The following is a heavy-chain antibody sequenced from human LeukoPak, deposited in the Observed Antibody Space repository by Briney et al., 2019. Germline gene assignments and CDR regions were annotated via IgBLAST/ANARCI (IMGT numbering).Heavy chain of an antibody. V-gene: IGHV4-34*01. CDR3: AKARLRGYRSFFFDY. J-gene: IGHJ4*02. CDR2: INHSGST. D-gene: IGHD3-22*01. CDR1: GGSFSGYY. Sequence: SETLSLTCTVSGGSFSGYYWSWIRQPPGKGLEWIGEINHSGSTNYNPSLKSRVTISVDTSKNQFSLKLSSVTAADTAVYYCAKARLRGYRSFFFDYWGQGTLVTVSS.